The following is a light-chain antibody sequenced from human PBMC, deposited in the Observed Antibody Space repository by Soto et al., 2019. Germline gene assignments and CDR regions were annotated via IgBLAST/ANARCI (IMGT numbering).Light chain of an antibody. Sequence: QSALTQPASVSGSPGQSITISCTGTSSDVGGYNYVSWYQQHPGKAPKLMIYEVSNRPSGVSNRFSGSKSGNTASLTISGLQAEDEADYYCSSHTSSSIVFGTGTKLTVL. J-gene: IGLJ1*01. CDR2: EVS. CDR3: SSHTSSSIV. V-gene: IGLV2-14*01. CDR1: SSDVGGYNY.